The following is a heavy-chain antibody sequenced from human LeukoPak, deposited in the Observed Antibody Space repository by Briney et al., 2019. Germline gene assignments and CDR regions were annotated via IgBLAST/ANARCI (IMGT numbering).Heavy chain of an antibody. J-gene: IGHJ5*02. Sequence: ASVKVSCKASGYTFTSYYMHWVRQAPGQGLEWMGWMNPNSGATNYAQKLQGRVTMTTDTSTSTAYMELRSLRSDDTAVYYCARVIAAAGNWFDPWGQGTLVTVSS. CDR2: MNPNSGAT. V-gene: IGHV1-2*02. CDR3: ARVIAAAGNWFDP. D-gene: IGHD6-13*01. CDR1: GYTFTSYY.